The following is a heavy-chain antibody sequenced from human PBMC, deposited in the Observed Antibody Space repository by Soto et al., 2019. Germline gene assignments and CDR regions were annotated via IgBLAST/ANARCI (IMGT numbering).Heavy chain of an antibody. CDR3: ARDEICDGVKCTLGYFQE. D-gene: IGHD2-21*01. V-gene: IGHV3-7*03. J-gene: IGHJ1*01. CDR2: IKVDGSEK. CDR1: GFIFKDYW. Sequence: DVQPVDSGGGLVQSGGSLRLSCAASGFIFKDYWMNWVRQAPGKGLEWVANIKVDGSEKNYVDSVKGRFTISRDNAKNSLYLQMNNLRAEDTAVYYCARDEICDGVKCTLGYFQEWGQGTLVTVSS.